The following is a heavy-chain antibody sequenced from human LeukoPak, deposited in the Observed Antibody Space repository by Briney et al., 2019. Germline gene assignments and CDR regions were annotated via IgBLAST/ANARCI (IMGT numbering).Heavy chain of an antibody. CDR2: ISSSSSTI. V-gene: IGHV3-48*04. CDR1: GFTFSSYS. CDR3: ARKSTIGFPGGAEYFQH. Sequence: GGSLRLSCAASGFTFSSYSMNWVRQAPGKGLEWVSYISSSSSTIYYADSVKGRFTISRDNAKKSLYLQMNSLRAEDTAVYYCARKSTIGFPGGAEYFQHWGQGTLVTVSS. D-gene: IGHD3-9*01. J-gene: IGHJ1*01.